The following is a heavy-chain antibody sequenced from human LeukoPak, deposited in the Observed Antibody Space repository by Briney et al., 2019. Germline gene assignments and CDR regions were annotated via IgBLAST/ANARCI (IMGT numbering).Heavy chain of an antibody. CDR1: AFTFSDYS. CDR3: ARDRIKSGSYHFDY. Sequence: GGSLRLSCAASAFTFSDYSMNWVRQAPGKGLEWISYISGRSSTIYYADSVKGRFTISRDNAKNSMYLQMNSLRAEDTAVYYCARDRIKSGSYHFDYWGQGTLVTVSS. V-gene: IGHV3-48*01. J-gene: IGHJ4*02. CDR2: ISGRSSTI. D-gene: IGHD1-26*01.